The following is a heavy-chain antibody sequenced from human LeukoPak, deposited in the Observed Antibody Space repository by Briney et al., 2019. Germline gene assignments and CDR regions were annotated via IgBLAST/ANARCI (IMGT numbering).Heavy chain of an antibody. J-gene: IGHJ5*02. V-gene: IGHV3-23*01. CDR1: GSIFSSYA. Sequence: PGGSLRLSCAVSGSIFSSYAMSWVRQAPGKGLEWVSVISGSGGLTYYADSVKGRFTISRDNSKNTLYLQMNSLRAEDTAVYYCAKGTVYDILTGYYNWFDPWGQGTLVTVSS. CDR2: ISGSGGLT. D-gene: IGHD3-9*01. CDR3: AKGTVYDILTGYYNWFDP.